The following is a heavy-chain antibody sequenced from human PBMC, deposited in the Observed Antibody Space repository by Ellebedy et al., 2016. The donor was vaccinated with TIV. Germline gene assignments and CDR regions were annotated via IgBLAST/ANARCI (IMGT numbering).Heavy chain of an antibody. CDR3: ARDDWGPAGP. D-gene: IGHD3-9*01. V-gene: IGHV3-7*03. Sequence: GESLKISCAVSGVSISSETWWHWVRQAPGKGLEWVANTDHDGRVKFYVDSVEGRFTISRDNAKNSLYLQMNSLRAEDTAVYYCARDDWGPAGPWGQGTLVTVSS. J-gene: IGHJ5*02. CDR1: GVSISSETW. CDR2: TDHDGRVK.